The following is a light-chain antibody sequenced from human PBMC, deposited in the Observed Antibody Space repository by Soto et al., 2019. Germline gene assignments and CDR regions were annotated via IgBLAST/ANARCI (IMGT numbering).Light chain of an antibody. CDR1: QNVYTF. J-gene: IGKJ1*01. V-gene: IGKV1-27*01. CDR3: QHDNKAPWT. Sequence: VQMTQSPSSLSASVGDRVIITCRASQNVYTFLAWYRQRPGRAPELLIYDASTLHAGVPSRFSGDGFGTHFILTISSLQPDDVATYYCQHDNKAPWTFGQGTRV. CDR2: DAS.